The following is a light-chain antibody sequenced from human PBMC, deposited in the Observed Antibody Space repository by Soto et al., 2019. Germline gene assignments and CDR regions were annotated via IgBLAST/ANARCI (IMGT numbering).Light chain of an antibody. CDR1: SSDVGNYDY. J-gene: IGLJ1*01. CDR3: TSYTPSSTYV. V-gene: IGLV2-14*03. Sequence: QSALTQPASVSGSPGQSITISCTGTSSDVGNYDYVSWYQQYPGKAPKLMIYAVSCRPSGVSNRFSGSKSGNTASLTISGLQAEDEADYYCTSYTPSSTYVFGTGTKLTVL. CDR2: AVS.